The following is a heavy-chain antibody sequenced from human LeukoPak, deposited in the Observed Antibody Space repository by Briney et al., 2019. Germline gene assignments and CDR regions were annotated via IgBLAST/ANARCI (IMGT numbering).Heavy chain of an antibody. V-gene: IGHV4-39*01. CDR2: IYYSGST. CDR1: GGSISSSSYY. D-gene: IGHD3-9*01. Sequence: SETLSLTCTVSGGSISSSSYYWGWIRQPPGKGLEWIGSIYYSGSTYYNPSLKSRVTISVDTSKNQFSLKLSSVTAADTAVYYCARHFSDILTGFGDYWGQGTLVTVSS. CDR3: ARHFSDILTGFGDY. J-gene: IGHJ4*02.